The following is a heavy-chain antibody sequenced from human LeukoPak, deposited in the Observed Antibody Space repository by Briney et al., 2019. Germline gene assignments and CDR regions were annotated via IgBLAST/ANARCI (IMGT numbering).Heavy chain of an antibody. V-gene: IGHV1-18*01. CDR2: ISAYNGNT. CDR3: ARQTVVAATDAFDY. J-gene: IGHJ4*02. CDR1: GYTFTSYG. D-gene: IGHD2-15*01. Sequence: ASVKVSCKASGYTFTSYGISWVRQAPGQGLEWMGWISAYNGNTNYAQKLQGRVTMTTDTSTSTAYMELRSLRSDDTAVYYCARQTVVAATDAFDYWDQGTLVTVSS.